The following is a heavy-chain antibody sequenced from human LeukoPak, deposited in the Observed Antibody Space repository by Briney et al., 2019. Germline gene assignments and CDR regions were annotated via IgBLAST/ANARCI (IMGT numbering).Heavy chain of an antibody. CDR3: AREGGSSGWSGGYFDY. CDR1: GFTVSSNY. CDR2: IYSGGST. J-gene: IGHJ4*02. V-gene: IGHV3-53*01. D-gene: IGHD6-19*01. Sequence: PGGSLRLSCAASGFTVSSNYMSWVRQAPGKGLEWVSVIYSGGSTYYADSVKGRFTISRDNSKNTLYPQMNSLRAEDTAVYYCAREGGSSGWSGGYFDYWGQGTLVTVSS.